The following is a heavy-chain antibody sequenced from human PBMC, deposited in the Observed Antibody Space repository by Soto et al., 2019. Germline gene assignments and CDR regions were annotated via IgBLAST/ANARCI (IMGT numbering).Heavy chain of an antibody. Sequence: EVQLVESGGGLVQPGGSLRLSCAAAGFSFNTYWMSWVRQAPGKGPEWVASINPDGFRKYFADSVKGRFTISRDSAENSLYLQMISLRAEDTAVYYCARWESSDWYLGVWGQGTLVTVSS. V-gene: IGHV3-7*03. CDR2: INPDGFRK. CDR1: GFSFNTYW. J-gene: IGHJ4*02. CDR3: ARWESSDWYLGV. D-gene: IGHD6-19*01.